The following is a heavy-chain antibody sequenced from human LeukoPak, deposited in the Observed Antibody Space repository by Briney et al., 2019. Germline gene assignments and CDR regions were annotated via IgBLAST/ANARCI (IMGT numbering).Heavy chain of an antibody. CDR2: IYYSGST. J-gene: IGHJ4*02. CDR3: ASYCSGGSCYGLTFDY. D-gene: IGHD2-15*01. CDR1: GGSISSSSYY. Sequence: SETLSLTCTVSGGSISSSSYYWGWIRQPPGKGLEWIGSIYYSGSTYYNPSLKSRVTISVDTSKNQFSLKLSSVTAADTAVYYCASYCSGGSCYGLTFDYWGQGTLVTVSS. V-gene: IGHV4-39*01.